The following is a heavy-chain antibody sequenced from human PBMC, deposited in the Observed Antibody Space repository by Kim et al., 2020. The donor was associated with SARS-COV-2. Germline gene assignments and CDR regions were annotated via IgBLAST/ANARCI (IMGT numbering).Heavy chain of an antibody. D-gene: IGHD3-16*02. J-gene: IGHJ4*02. Sequence: YADSGKGRFTISRDNAKTTLYRQMNSLRAEDTAVYYCARGHLGELSSNDYWGQGTLVTVSS. V-gene: IGHV3-74*01. CDR3: ARGHLGELSSNDY.